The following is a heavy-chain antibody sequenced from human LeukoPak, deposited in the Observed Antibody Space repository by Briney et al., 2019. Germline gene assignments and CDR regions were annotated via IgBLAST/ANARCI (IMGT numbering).Heavy chain of an antibody. J-gene: IGHJ4*02. CDR3: ARGPDRVLRYFDWLPSYFDY. D-gene: IGHD3-9*01. CDR1: GGSISSGDYY. CDR2: IYYSWST. V-gene: IGHV4-30-4*01. Sequence: PSQTLSLTCTVSGGSISSGDYYWSWLRQPPGTGLDWIGYIYYSWSTYYNPSLKSRVTISVDTSKNQFSLKLSSVTAADTAVYYCARGPDRVLRYFDWLPSYFDYWGQGTLVTVSS.